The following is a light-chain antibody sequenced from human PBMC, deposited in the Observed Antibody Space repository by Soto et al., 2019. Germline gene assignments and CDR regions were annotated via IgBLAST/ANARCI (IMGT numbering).Light chain of an antibody. Sequence: DIQMTQSPSSLSASVRESVTITCRASQSIDRYLHWYQQKPGNAPKLLIFGASNLQSGVPSRFSGSGSGTDFTLTINSLQLEDFATYYCQQSYNTPPYTFGPGTKLEIK. CDR2: GAS. V-gene: IGKV1-39*01. J-gene: IGKJ2*01. CDR3: QQSYNTPPYT. CDR1: QSIDRY.